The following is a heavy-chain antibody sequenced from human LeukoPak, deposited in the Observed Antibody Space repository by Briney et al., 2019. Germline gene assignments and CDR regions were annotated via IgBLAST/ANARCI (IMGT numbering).Heavy chain of an antibody. D-gene: IGHD3-10*01. Sequence: GRSLRLSCAASGFTFNNFAMHWVRQAPGKGLEWVAIISHDGSKKDYADSVKGRFTLSRDNSQNTLYVQMNSLGVEDTAVHYCARDNIAYGSGSYLGYWGQGTLVIVSS. CDR1: GFTFNNFA. CDR3: ARDNIAYGSGSYLGY. V-gene: IGHV3-30*04. CDR2: ISHDGSKK. J-gene: IGHJ4*02.